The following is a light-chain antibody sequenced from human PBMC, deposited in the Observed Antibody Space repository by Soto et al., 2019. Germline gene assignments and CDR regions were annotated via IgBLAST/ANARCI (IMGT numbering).Light chain of an antibody. CDR1: QSVSSN. J-gene: IGKJ1*01. V-gene: IGKV3-15*01. Sequence: EIVMTQSPATLSVSPGERATLSCRASQSVSSNLAWYQQKPGQAPRLLIYGASTRATAFPARFSGSGSGTEFTLTISSLQSEDFAVYYCQQYNNWPRTFGHGTKVEIK. CDR2: GAS. CDR3: QQYNNWPRT.